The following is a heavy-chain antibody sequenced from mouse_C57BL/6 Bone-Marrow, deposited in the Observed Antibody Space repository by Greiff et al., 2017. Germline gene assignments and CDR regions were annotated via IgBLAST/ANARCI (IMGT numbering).Heavy chain of an antibody. V-gene: IGHV5-4*03. CDR1: GFTFSSYA. Sequence: EVKVVESGGGLVKPGGSLKLSCAASGFTFSSYAMSWVRQTPEKRLEWVATISDGGSYTYYPDNVKGRFTISRDNAKNNLYLQMSHLKSEDTAMYYCASLTGTSAYWGQGTLVTVSA. CDR2: ISDGGSYT. D-gene: IGHD4-1*01. CDR3: ASLTGTSAY. J-gene: IGHJ3*01.